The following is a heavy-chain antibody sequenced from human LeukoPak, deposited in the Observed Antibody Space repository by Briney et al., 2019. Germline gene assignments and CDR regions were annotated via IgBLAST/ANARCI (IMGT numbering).Heavy chain of an antibody. V-gene: IGHV3-13*01. CDR1: GFTFSSSW. D-gene: IGHD1-1*01. Sequence: GGSLRLSCAASGFTFSSSWMHWVRQAPGQGLEWVSTTGTTSDTYYPGSVEGRFTLSRDNAKNSLYLQMNSLTAGDTAVYYCARGPPRGKYYYMDVWGKGTTVTVSS. J-gene: IGHJ6*03. CDR3: ARGPPRGKYYYMDV. CDR2: TGTTSDT.